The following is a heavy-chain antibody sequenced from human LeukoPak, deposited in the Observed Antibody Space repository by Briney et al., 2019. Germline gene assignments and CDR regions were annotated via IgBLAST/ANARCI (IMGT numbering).Heavy chain of an antibody. CDR2: INPSGGST. D-gene: IGHD3-22*01. V-gene: IGHV1-46*01. CDR3: AREYYDSSGYYFYVDY. CDR1: GYTFTSYY. Sequence: ASVKVSCKASGYTFTSYYMHWLRQAPGQGLEWMGIINPSGGSTSYAQKFQGRVTMTRDTSTSTVYMELSSLRSEDTAVYYCAREYYDSSGYYFYVDYWGQGTLVTVSS. J-gene: IGHJ4*02.